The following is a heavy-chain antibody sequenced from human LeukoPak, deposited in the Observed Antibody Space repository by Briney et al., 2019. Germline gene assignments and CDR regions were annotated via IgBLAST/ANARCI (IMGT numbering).Heavy chain of an antibody. D-gene: IGHD6-19*01. J-gene: IGHJ4*02. CDR1: GYTFTTYW. CDR3: ARHEGGASSGYHY. V-gene: IGHV5-51*01. CDR2: IYPGDSDT. Sequence: GESLKISCKGSGYTFTTYWIGWVRRMPGKGLEWMGIIYPGDSDTRYSPSFQGQVTISADKSISTAYLQWSSLRASDTAIYYCARHEGGASSGYHYWGQGTLVTVSS.